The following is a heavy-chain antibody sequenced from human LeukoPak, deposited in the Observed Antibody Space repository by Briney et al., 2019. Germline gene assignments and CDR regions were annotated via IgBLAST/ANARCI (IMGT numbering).Heavy chain of an antibody. CDR2: ISSSSSYI. CDR3: ARINYDSSGYYSTDY. J-gene: IGHJ4*02. Sequence: GGSLRLSCAASGFTFSSYSMNWVRQAPGKGLEWVSSISSSSSYIYYADSVKGRFTISRDNAKNSLYLQMNSLRAEDTAVYYCARINYDSSGYYSTDYWGQGTLVTVSS. V-gene: IGHV3-21*01. D-gene: IGHD3-22*01. CDR1: GFTFSSYS.